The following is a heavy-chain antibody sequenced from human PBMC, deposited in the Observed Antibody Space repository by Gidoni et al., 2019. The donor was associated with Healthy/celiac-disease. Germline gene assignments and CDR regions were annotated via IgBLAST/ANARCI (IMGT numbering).Heavy chain of an antibody. V-gene: IGHV3-33*01. D-gene: IGHD3-9*01. Sequence: QVQLVESGGGVVQPGRSLRLSCAASGFTFSSYGMPWVRQAPGKGLGWVAVMWDDGSNKYYADSVKGRFTISRDNSKNTLYLQMNSLRAEDTAVYYCAREHYDILTGQGPDYWGQGTLVTVSS. CDR2: MWDDGSNK. CDR3: AREHYDILTGQGPDY. J-gene: IGHJ4*02. CDR1: GFTFSSYG.